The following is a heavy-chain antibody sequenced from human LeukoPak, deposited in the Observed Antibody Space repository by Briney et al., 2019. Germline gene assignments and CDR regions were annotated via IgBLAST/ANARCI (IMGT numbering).Heavy chain of an antibody. D-gene: IGHD4-17*01. Sequence: ASVKVSCKASGGTFSSYAISWVRQAPGQGLEWMGGIIPIFGTANYAQKFQGRVTITTDESTSTAYMELSSLRSEDTAVYYCARVGPNDYGDYAFDYWGQGTLVTVSS. V-gene: IGHV1-69*05. CDR2: IIPIFGTA. J-gene: IGHJ4*02. CDR1: GGTFSSYA. CDR3: ARVGPNDYGDYAFDY.